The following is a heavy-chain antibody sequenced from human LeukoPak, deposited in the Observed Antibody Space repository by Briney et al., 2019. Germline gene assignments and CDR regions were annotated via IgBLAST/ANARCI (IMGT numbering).Heavy chain of an antibody. D-gene: IGHD4-11*01. CDR2: INPSGGST. J-gene: IGHJ4*02. CDR1: GYTFTSYG. CDR3: ARNGLQYQTYYFDY. Sequence: GASVKVSCKASGYTFTSYGISWVRQAPGQGLEWMGIINPSGGSTSYAQKFQGRVTMTRDMSTSTVYMELSSLRSEDTAVYYCARNGLQYQTYYFDYWGQGTLVTVSS. V-gene: IGHV1-46*01.